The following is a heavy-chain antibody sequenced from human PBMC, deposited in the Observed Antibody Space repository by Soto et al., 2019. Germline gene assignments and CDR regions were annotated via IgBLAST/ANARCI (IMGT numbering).Heavy chain of an antibody. CDR1: GFSISGYV. J-gene: IGHJ4*01. Sequence: EVQLLESEGGMVQPGGSLRLSCSASGFSISGYVMSWVRQSPGKGLEWVAAIGGGGDTYYADSVTGRFTISRDNSKNTLFLQMNGLRAEDTALDLCAKYGGTKGMGPEYWGQGTLVTVSS. CDR3: AKYGGTKGMGPEY. V-gene: IGHV3-23*01. CDR2: IGGGGDT. D-gene: IGHD1-26*01.